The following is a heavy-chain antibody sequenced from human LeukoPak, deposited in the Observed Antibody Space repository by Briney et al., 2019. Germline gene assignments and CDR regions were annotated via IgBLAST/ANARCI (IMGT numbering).Heavy chain of an antibody. CDR3: ARLPRYDYVWGSYRYGYYFDY. D-gene: IGHD3-16*02. V-gene: IGHV4-34*01. CDR2: INHSGST. Sequence: NPSETLSLTCAVYGGSFSGYYWSWIRQPPGKGLEWIGEINHSGSTNYNPSLKSRVTISVDTSKNQFSLKLSSVTAADTAVYYCARLPRYDYVWGSYRYGYYFDYWGQGTLVTVSS. J-gene: IGHJ4*02. CDR1: GGSFSGYY.